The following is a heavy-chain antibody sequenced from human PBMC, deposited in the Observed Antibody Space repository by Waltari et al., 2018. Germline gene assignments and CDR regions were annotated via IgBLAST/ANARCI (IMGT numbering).Heavy chain of an antibody. Sequence: EVQLVQSGGGLVEPGGSLGRFCAASGFRLSSYSLGWFSPVPGKGLEWVSAISGGGQTTLYADSVKGRFSISRDNSKNTLSLQVSSLRAEDSAVYYCAKRLLEPQVGAFDVWGQGTMVTVSS. CDR2: ISGGGQTT. V-gene: IGHV3-23*04. J-gene: IGHJ3*01. CDR1: GFRLSSYS. CDR3: AKRLLEPQVGAFDV. D-gene: IGHD3-3*01.